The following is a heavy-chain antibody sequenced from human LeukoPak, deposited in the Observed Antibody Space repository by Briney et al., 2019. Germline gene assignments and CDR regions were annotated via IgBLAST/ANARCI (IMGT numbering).Heavy chain of an antibody. D-gene: IGHD5-24*01. CDR3: ARPSPPGDGYNPCDY. J-gene: IGHJ4*02. V-gene: IGHV3-30*04. CDR1: GFNFHNFA. CDR2: IPNDERNK. Sequence: ERSLRLSCEASGFNFHNFAMHWVRQAPGKGLEWVAVIPNDERNKYYTDSVKGRFTISRDNSKNTVYLQMNSLRPEDTAMYYCARPSPPGDGYNPCDYWGPGALVIVSS.